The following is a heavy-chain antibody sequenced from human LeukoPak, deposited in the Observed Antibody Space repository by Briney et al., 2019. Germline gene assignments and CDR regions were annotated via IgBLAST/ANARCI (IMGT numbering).Heavy chain of an antibody. V-gene: IGHV4-59*01. CDR3: ARGSSEVFYYYYYYMDV. CDR1: GGSISSYY. CDR2: IYYSGST. D-gene: IGHD6-6*01. J-gene: IGHJ6*03. Sequence: PSETLSLTCTVSGGSISSYYWSWIRQPPGKGLEWIGYIYYSGSTNYNPSLKSRVTISVDTSKNQFSLKLSSVTAADTAVYYCARGSSEVFYYYYYYMDVWGKGTTVTVSS.